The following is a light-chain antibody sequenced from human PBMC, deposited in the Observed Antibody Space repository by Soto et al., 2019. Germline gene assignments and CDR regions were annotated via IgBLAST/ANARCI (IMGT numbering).Light chain of an antibody. V-gene: IGKV2-28*01. CDR2: LGS. CDR3: MQALHTPWT. Sequence: DIVMTQSPLSLPVTPGEPDSISRRSSQSLLHSNGYNYLDWYLQKPGQSPQLLIYLGSNRASGVPDRFSGSGSGTDFTLKISRVEAEDVRVYYCMQALHTPWTFGQGTKVEIK. J-gene: IGKJ1*01. CDR1: QSLLHSNGYNY.